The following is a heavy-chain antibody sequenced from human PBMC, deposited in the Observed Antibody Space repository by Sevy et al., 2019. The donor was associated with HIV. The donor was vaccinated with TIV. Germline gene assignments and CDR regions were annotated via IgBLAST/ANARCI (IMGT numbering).Heavy chain of an antibody. CDR1: GFTFSSYA. J-gene: IGHJ4*02. V-gene: IGHV3-23*01. CDR2: ISGRGGNI. D-gene: IGHD2-15*01. CDR3: AKEEPPQGYCSGGSCPPDS. Sequence: GGSLRLSCAASGFTFSSYAMSWVRQAPGKGREGVSAISGRGGNIFYADSGKGRFTISRDNSKNTLYLQMNSLRVGDTAVYYCAKEEPPQGYCSGGSCPPDSWGQGTLVTVSS.